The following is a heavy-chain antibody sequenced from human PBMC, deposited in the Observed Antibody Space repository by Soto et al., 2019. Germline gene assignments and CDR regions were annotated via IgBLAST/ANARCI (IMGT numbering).Heavy chain of an antibody. CDR2: INHSGST. J-gene: IGHJ6*02. V-gene: IGHV4-34*01. CDR1: GGSFSGYY. CDR3: AKRSSWPYYYYYGMDV. Sequence: PSETLSLTCAVYGGSFSGYYWSWLRQPPGKGLAWIGEINHSGSTNYNPSLKSRVTISVDTSKNQFSLKLSSVTAADTAVYYCAKRSSWPYYYYYGMDVWGQGTTVTVSS. D-gene: IGHD6-13*01.